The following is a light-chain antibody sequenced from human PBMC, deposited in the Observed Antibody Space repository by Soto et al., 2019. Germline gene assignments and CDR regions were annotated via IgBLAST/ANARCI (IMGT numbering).Light chain of an antibody. CDR2: AAS. Sequence: GDRVTIPCRASQGISSYLAWYQQKPGKAPKLLIYAASTLQSGVPSRFSGSGSGTDFALAISSLQPEDFATYYCQQSDSIPITFGQGTRLEIK. CDR1: QGISSY. CDR3: QQSDSIPIT. V-gene: IGKV1-39*01. J-gene: IGKJ5*01.